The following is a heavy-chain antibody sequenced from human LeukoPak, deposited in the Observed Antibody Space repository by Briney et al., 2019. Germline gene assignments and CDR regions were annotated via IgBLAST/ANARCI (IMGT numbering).Heavy chain of an antibody. CDR3: ARGTYYYDSSGYYVPYFDY. CDR1: GGSISSYY. Sequence: SETLSLTCTVSGGSISSYYWSWIRQPPGKGLEWIGYIYTSGSTNYNPSFKSRVTISVDTSKNQFSLKLSSVTAADTAVYYCARGTYYYDSSGYYVPYFDYWGQGTLVTVSS. V-gene: IGHV4-4*09. J-gene: IGHJ4*02. CDR2: IYTSGST. D-gene: IGHD3-22*01.